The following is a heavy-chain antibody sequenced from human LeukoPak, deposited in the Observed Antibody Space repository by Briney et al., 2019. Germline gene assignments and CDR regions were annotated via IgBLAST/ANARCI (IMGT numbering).Heavy chain of an antibody. CDR3: ARVGTGLVPH. CDR2: ISSSSSYI. CDR1: GFTFSSYS. J-gene: IGHJ4*02. V-gene: IGHV3-21*01. D-gene: IGHD6-19*01. Sequence: PGGSLRLSCAASGFTFSSYSMNWVRQAPGKGLEWVSSISSSSSYIYYADSEKGRFTISRDNAKNSLYLQMNSLRAEDTAVYYCARVGTGLVPHWGQGTLVTVSS.